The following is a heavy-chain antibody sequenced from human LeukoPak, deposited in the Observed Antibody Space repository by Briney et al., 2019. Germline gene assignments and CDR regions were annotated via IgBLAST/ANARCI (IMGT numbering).Heavy chain of an antibody. CDR2: ITPSPTVPHI. CDR1: GFTFSNAW. V-gene: IGHV3-21*01. CDR3: ARALGDQPDYYYGMDV. J-gene: IGHJ6*02. D-gene: IGHD2-2*01. Sequence: PGGSLRLSCAASGFTFSNAWMSWVRKAPGRGLEWVSPITPSPTVPHIFYADSVTGRFTISRDNADNSLFLQMNSLRAEDTAVYYCARALGDQPDYYYGMDVWGQGTTVTVSS.